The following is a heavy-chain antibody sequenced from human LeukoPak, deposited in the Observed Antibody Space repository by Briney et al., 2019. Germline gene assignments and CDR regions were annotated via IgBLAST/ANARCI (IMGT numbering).Heavy chain of an antibody. CDR3: TVGGSYYGD. D-gene: IGHD1-26*01. V-gene: IGHV3-15*01. CDR1: GFSFTNAW. CDR2: IRRKSDGGTA. J-gene: IGHJ4*02. Sequence: PGGSLRLSCAASGFSFTNAWMSWVRQAPGKGLEWVGRIRRKSDGGTADYAAPVKGRFTISRDDSQSTLYLQMNSLKTEGTAVYYCTVGGSYYGDWGQGTLVTVSP.